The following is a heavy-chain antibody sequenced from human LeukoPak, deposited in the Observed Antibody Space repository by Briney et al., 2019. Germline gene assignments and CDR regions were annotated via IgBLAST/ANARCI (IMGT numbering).Heavy chain of an antibody. D-gene: IGHD3-22*01. CDR3: ARQLFSNGYRWFDP. CDR2: IYSGGST. V-gene: IGHV3-53*01. J-gene: IGHJ5*02. Sequence: PGGSLRLSCAASGFTVSSKYMSWVRQAPGKGLEWVSVIYSGGSTCYADSVKGRFTISRDNSKNTLYLQMNSLKAEDTAVYYCARQLFSNGYRWFDPWGQGTLVTVSS. CDR1: GFTVSSKY.